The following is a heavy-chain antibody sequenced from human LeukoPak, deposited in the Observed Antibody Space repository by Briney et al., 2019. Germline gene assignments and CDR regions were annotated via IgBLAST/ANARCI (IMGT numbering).Heavy chain of an antibody. V-gene: IGHV3-66*01. CDR1: GFTVSSNY. CDR3: ARDRYGGSGSYYNAPYYYYGMDV. Sequence: GGSLRLSCAASGFTVSSNYMSWVRQAPGQGLEWVSVIYSGGSTYYADSVKGRFTISRDNSKNTLYLQMNSLRAEDTAVYYCARDRYGGSGSYYNAPYYYYGMDVWGQGTTVTVSS. J-gene: IGHJ6*02. CDR2: IYSGGST. D-gene: IGHD3-10*01.